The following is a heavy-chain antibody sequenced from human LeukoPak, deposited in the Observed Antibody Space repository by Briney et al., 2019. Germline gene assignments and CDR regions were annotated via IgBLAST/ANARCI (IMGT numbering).Heavy chain of an antibody. D-gene: IGHD6-13*01. V-gene: IGHV3-74*01. J-gene: IGHJ3*02. CDR3: AREDQQLVRAFDI. Sequence: GGSLRLSCAASGFTFSSYWMHWVRQAPGKGLVWVSRINSDGSSTGYADSVKGRFTISRDNAKNTLYLQMNSLRAEDTAVYYCAREDQQLVRAFDIWGQGTMVTVSX. CDR2: INSDGSST. CDR1: GFTFSSYW.